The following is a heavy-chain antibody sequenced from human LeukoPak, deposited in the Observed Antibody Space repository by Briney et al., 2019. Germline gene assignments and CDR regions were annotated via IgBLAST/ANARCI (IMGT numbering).Heavy chain of an antibody. CDR1: GFTFSSYA. J-gene: IGHJ6*03. Sequence: GGSLRLSCAASGFTFSSYAMSWVRQAPGKGLEWVSAISGSGGSTYYADSVKGRFTISRDNSKNTLYLQMNSLRAEDTAVYYCAKAGKGITMVRGVIDSHYYYYMDVWGKGTTVTVSS. V-gene: IGHV3-23*01. D-gene: IGHD3-10*01. CDR2: ISGSGGST. CDR3: AKAGKGITMVRGVIDSHYYYYMDV.